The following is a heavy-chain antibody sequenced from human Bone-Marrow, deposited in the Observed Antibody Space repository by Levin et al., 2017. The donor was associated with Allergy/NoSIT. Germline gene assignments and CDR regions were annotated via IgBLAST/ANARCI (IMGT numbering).Heavy chain of an antibody. CDR3: ARAGNYGYSSSWLFDN. D-gene: IGHD6-13*01. CDR1: VFTISRNY. J-gene: IGHJ4*02. CDR2: IYVDGTT. V-gene: IGHV3-53*01. Sequence: PGGSLRLSCAASVFTISRNYISWVRQAPGKGLEWVSIIYVDGTTYYADSVKDRFTISRDNSKNTVVLQLNSLSGDDTAVYYCARAGNYGYSSSWLFDNWGQGTLVTVSS.